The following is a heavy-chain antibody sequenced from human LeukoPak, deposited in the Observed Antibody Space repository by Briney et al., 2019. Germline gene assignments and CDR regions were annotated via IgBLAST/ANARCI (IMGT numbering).Heavy chain of an antibody. J-gene: IGHJ4*02. V-gene: IGHV3-23*01. CDR3: AKDLRYSSSSGCLDY. CDR2: ISGSGGST. CDR1: GFTGSSSY. D-gene: IGHD6-6*01. Sequence: GGSLRLSCSASGFTGSSSYMSWLRQSPGKELEWVSGISGSGGSTYYADSVKGRFTISRDNSKSTLSLQMNSLRAEDTAVYYCAKDLRYSSSSGCLDYWGQGTLVTVSS.